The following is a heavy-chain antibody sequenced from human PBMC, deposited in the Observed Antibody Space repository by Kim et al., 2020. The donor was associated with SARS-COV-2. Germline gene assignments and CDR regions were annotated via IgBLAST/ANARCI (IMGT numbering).Heavy chain of an antibody. D-gene: IGHD6-19*01. J-gene: IGHJ4*02. V-gene: IGHV3-33*01. CDR3: VRDSVTVAGTVDY. Sequence: GGSLRLSCAASGFTFSSYGMHWVRQAPGKGLEWVAVIWYDGSNKYYADSVMGRFTISRDNSKNMLYLEMNSLRAEDTAVYYCVRDSVTVAGTVDYWGQGT. CDR1: GFTFSSYG. CDR2: IWYDGSNK.